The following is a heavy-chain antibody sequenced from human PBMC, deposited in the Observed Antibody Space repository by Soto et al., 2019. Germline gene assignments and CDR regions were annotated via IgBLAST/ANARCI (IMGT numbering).Heavy chain of an antibody. Sequence: VESLKISCKGSGYNFANYWISCFLQMPGKGLEWMGMIFPGDSDTKNSPSLQGQITMSVDKSDSSAYLQWRSLKASDTAMYYCAAGYTTGLDAFDIWGQGTMVTVS. V-gene: IGHV5-51*01. D-gene: IGHD6-13*01. CDR2: IFPGDSDT. CDR1: GYNFANYW. CDR3: AAGYTTGLDAFDI. J-gene: IGHJ3*02.